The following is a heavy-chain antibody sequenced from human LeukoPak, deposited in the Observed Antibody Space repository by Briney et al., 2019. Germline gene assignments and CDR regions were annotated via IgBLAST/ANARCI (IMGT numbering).Heavy chain of an antibody. CDR1: GFTFSDHY. CDR2: ISSSGSTI. CDR3: ARGGWGTAMVKGRGAQGY. V-gene: IGHV3-11*01. Sequence: GGSLRLSCAASGFTFSDHYMSWIRQAPGKGLEWVSYISSSGSTIYYADSVKGRFTISRDNAKNSLYLQMNSLRAEDTAVYYCARGGWGTAMVKGRGAQGYWGQGTLVTVSS. J-gene: IGHJ4*02. D-gene: IGHD5-18*01.